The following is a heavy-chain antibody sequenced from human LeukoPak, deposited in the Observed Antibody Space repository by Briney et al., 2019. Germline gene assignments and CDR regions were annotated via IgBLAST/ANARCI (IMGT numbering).Heavy chain of an antibody. Sequence: GGSLRLSCAAPGFTFSSYGMHWVRQAPGKGLEWVAVISYDGSNKYYADSMKGRFTISRDNSKNTLYLQMNSLRAEDTAVYYCAKAYSGSAYGMDVWGQGTTVTVSS. CDR2: ISYDGSNK. D-gene: IGHD3-10*01. J-gene: IGHJ6*02. CDR1: GFTFSSYG. CDR3: AKAYSGSAYGMDV. V-gene: IGHV3-30*18.